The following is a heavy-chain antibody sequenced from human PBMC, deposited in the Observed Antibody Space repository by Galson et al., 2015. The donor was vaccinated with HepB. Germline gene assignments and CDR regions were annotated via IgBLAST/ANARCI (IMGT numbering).Heavy chain of an antibody. Sequence: LRLSCAASEFTFSSYAMYWVRQAPGKGLEWVAFISYDGKSKYYADSVKGRFTISRDNSKNTLSLQMNSLTAEDTAVYSCAKDKDLGYCSSTSCYTLDYWGQGTLVTVSS. D-gene: IGHD2-2*02. CDR3: AKDKDLGYCSSTSCYTLDY. CDR1: EFTFSSYA. J-gene: IGHJ4*02. V-gene: IGHV3-30*04. CDR2: ISYDGKSK.